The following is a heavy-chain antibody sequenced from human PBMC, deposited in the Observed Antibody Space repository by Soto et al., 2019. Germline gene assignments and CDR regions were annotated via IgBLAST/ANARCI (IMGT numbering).Heavy chain of an antibody. CDR1: GFIFSSYG. Sequence: PGGSLRLSCAASGFIFSSYGMHWVRQAPGKGLEWVAVIWYDGSNEFYADSVKGRFTISRDNSKNTLYLQMNSLRAEDTAVYYCAGYCSSTSCFASYYYGMDVWGQGTTVTVSS. D-gene: IGHD2-2*01. J-gene: IGHJ6*02. CDR2: IWYDGSNE. V-gene: IGHV3-33*01. CDR3: AGYCSSTSCFASYYYGMDV.